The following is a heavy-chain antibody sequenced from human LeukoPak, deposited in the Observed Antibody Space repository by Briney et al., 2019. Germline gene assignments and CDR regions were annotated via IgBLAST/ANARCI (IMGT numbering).Heavy chain of an antibody. D-gene: IGHD5-12*01. CDR3: VRDPVVDIVATEDY. Sequence: GGSLRLSCAASGFTFSSYSMNWVRQAPGKGLEWVSSISSSSSYIYYADSVKGRFTISRDNAKNSLYLQMNSLRAEDTAVYYCVRDPVVDIVATEDYWGQGTLVTVSS. J-gene: IGHJ4*02. CDR1: GFTFSSYS. V-gene: IGHV3-21*01. CDR2: ISSSSSYI.